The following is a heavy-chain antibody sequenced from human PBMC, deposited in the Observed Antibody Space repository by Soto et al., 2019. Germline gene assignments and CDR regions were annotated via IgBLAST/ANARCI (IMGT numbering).Heavy chain of an antibody. Sequence: GASVKVSCKASGGTFSSYAITWVRQAPGQGLEWMGGVIPIFGTANYAQKFQARVTITADESTSTAYMELSSLRSEDTAVYYGGRDRGPSSGYYPYWFDPRGQGNLVTGSS. V-gene: IGHV1-69*13. J-gene: IGHJ5*02. CDR3: GRDRGPSSGYYPYWFDP. D-gene: IGHD3-22*01. CDR1: GGTFSSYA. CDR2: VIPIFGTA.